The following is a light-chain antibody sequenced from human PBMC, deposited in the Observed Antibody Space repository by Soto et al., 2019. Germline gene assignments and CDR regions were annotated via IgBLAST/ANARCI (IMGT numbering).Light chain of an antibody. V-gene: IGKV2-28*01. CDR1: QSLLHSNGYNY. CDR2: LAS. J-gene: IGKJ5*01. CDR3: MQALQSPPT. Sequence: DIVMTQSPLSLPVTPGEPASISCRSSQSLLHSNGYNYLDWYLQKPGQSPQLVIYLASIRASGVPDRFSGSAAGKNFTLKISRVEADDVGVYYCMQALQSPPTFGLGTRLEIE.